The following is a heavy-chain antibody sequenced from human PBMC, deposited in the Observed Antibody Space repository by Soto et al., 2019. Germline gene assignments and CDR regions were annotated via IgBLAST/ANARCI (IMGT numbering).Heavy chain of an antibody. CDR2: IYWNDDK. J-gene: IGHJ3*02. V-gene: IGHV2-5*01. Sequence: QITLKESGPTLVKPTQTLTLTCTFSGFSLSTSGVGVGWIRQPPGKALEWLALIYWNDDKRYSPSLKSRLTITKDTSKNQVVLTMTDMDPVDTATYYCAHRPDTAMESVDAFDIWGQGTMVTVSS. CDR3: AHRPDTAMESVDAFDI. CDR1: GFSLSTSGVG. D-gene: IGHD5-18*01.